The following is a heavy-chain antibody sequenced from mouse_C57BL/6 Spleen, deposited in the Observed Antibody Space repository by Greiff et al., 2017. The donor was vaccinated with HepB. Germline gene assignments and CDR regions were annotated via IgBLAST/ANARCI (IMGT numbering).Heavy chain of an antibody. CDR3: VRDRDGPYYFDY. CDR1: GFTFNTYA. CDR2: IRSKSSNYAT. V-gene: IGHV10-3*01. D-gene: IGHD2-3*01. Sequence: EVQVVESGGGLVQPKGSLKLSCAASGFTFNTYAMHWVRQAPGKGLEWVARIRSKSSNYATYYADSVKDRFTISRDDSQSMLYLQMNNLKTEDTAMYYCVRDRDGPYYFDYWGQGTTLTVSS. J-gene: IGHJ2*01.